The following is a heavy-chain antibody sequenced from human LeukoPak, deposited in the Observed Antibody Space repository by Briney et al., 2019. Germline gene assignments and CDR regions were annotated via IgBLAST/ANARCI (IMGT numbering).Heavy chain of an antibody. D-gene: IGHD2-21*02. CDR1: GYSISSGYY. CDR2: IYHSGST. CDR3: ARGDVGQPLLFFDY. V-gene: IGHV4-38-2*02. J-gene: IGHJ4*02. Sequence: PSETLSLTCTVSGYSISSGYYWGWIRQPPGKGLEWIGSIYHSGSTYYNPSLKSRVTISVDTSKNQFSLKLSSVTAADTAVYYCARGDVGQPLLFFDYWGQGTLVTVSS.